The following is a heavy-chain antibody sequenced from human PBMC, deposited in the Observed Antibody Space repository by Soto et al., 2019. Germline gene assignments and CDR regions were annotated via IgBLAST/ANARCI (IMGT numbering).Heavy chain of an antibody. J-gene: IGHJ3*01. CDR3: ATGAVGGPQQLVRGAFDF. V-gene: IGHV1-69*02. CDR2: VAPIFDFS. D-gene: IGHD6-13*01. CDR1: GGTFDSYR. Sequence: QVQLVQSGAEVKKPGSSLRVSCRASGGTFDSYRISWVRQAPGQGLEWLGKVAPIFDFSRYSPKFQGRVTITADKSTSIGYQGPGCLTSQEPGGYFCATGAVGGPQQLVRGAFDFLGQGTKVTLSS.